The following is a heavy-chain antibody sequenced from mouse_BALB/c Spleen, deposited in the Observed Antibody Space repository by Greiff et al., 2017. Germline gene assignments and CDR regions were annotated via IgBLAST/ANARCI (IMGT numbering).Heavy chain of an antibody. CDR2: IYPGNSDT. CDR3: TGEGDAAMDY. J-gene: IGHJ4*01. Sequence: EVQLQQSGTVLVRPGASVKMSCTASGYTFTSYWMHWVKQRPGQGLEWIGAIYPGNSDTSYNQQFKGKAKLTAVTSTSTAYMELSSLTNEDSAVCYSTGEGDAAMDYWGQGTTVTVSS. CDR1: GYTFTSYW. V-gene: IGHV1-5*01.